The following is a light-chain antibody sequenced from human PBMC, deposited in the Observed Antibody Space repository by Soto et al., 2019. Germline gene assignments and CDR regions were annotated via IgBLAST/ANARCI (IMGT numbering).Light chain of an antibody. CDR3: CSYVVTCSYV. V-gene: IGLV2-11*01. CDR1: SSDVGAYNY. Sequence: QSVLTQPRSVSGSRGQSITISCTGTSSDVGAYNYVSWYQQHPGKVPKLMLYDVTKRPSGVPDRFSGSKSGNTASLTISGLQAEDEADYYCCSYVVTCSYVYGTGTKLTVL. CDR2: DVT. J-gene: IGLJ1*01.